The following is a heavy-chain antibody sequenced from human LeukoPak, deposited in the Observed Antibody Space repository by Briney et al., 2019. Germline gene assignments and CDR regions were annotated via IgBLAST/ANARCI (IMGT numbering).Heavy chain of an antibody. D-gene: IGHD2-2*01. Sequence: GGSLRLSCAASGFTFSSYEMNWVRQAPGKGLEWVSSISSSNSYINYADSVKGRFTISRDNAKNSLYLQMNSLRAEDTAVYYCARDRWCSTTTCYFDYWGQGNLVTVSS. CDR2: ISSSNSYI. CDR3: ARDRWCSTTTCYFDY. J-gene: IGHJ4*02. V-gene: IGHV3-21*01. CDR1: GFTFSSYE.